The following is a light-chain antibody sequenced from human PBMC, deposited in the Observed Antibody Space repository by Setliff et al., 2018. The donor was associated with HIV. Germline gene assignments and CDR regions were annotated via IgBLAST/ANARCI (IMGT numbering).Light chain of an antibody. CDR2: AVS. CDR3: SSYASRTPLYV. CDR1: SSDVGGYNY. V-gene: IGLV2-11*01. J-gene: IGLJ1*01. Sequence: QSALAQPRSVSGSPGQSVTISCTGTSSDVGGYNYVSWYQQHPGKAPKLMISAVSNRPSGVSNRFSGSKSGNTASLTISGLQAEDEADYYCSSYASRTPLYVFGTGTKVTVL.